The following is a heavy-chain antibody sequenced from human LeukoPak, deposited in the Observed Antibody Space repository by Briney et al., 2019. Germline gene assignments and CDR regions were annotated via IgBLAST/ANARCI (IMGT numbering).Heavy chain of an antibody. D-gene: IGHD3-10*01. CDR2: INPNSGGT. CDR1: GYTFTGYY. V-gene: IGHV1-2*02. J-gene: IGHJ3*02. CDR3: ARGRDGSGSYCNVHAFDI. Sequence: ASVKVSCKASGYTFTGYYMQWVRQAPGQGLEWMGWINPNSGGTNYAQKFQGRVTMTMDTSISTAYMELSRLRSDDTAVYYCARGRDGSGSYCNVHAFDIWGQGTMVTVSS.